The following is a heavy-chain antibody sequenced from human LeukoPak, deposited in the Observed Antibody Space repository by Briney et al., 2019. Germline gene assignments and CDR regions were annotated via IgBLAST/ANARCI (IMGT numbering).Heavy chain of an antibody. CDR1: GFTFSTYT. CDR2: IYGSGGAS. V-gene: IGHV3-23*01. CDR3: AKDLRKDGIWDIDY. Sequence: GGSLRLSCAASGFTFSTYTMNWVRQAPGKGLEWVSGIYGSGGASFYADSVKGRFTISRDNSQNTVFLQMDSLRDEDTALYYCAKDLRKDGIWDIDYWGQGTLVTVS. J-gene: IGHJ4*02. D-gene: IGHD1-14*01.